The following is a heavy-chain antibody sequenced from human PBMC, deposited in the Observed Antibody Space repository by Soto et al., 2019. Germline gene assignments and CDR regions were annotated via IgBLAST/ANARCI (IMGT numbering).Heavy chain of an antibody. CDR3: VRGYTGYGNFDY. CDR1: VLTFSSSW. J-gene: IGHJ4*02. CDR2: ISIGGSET. D-gene: IGHD5-12*01. Sequence: PGGSLRLSCEASVLTFSSSWMHWFRQAPGKGLVWVSRISIGGSETYYADSVKGRFTISRDNARNTLYLQMDSLRAEDTAVYFCVRGYTGYGNFDYWGQGTLVTVSS. V-gene: IGHV3-74*01.